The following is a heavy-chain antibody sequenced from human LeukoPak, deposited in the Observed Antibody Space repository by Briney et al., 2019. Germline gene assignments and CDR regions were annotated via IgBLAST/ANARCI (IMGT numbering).Heavy chain of an antibody. V-gene: IGHV3-48*03. CDR2: ISSKSVITT. J-gene: IGHJ4*02. Sequence: GGALRLSCAASGFTYSSYEMNWVRQAPGKGREWVSYISSKSVITTYYADSVKGRFTISRDNAKNSLYLQMNSLRAEDTAVYYCARVDILTGYLDYWGQGTLVTVSS. CDR1: GFTYSSYE. CDR3: ARVDILTGYLDY. D-gene: IGHD3-9*01.